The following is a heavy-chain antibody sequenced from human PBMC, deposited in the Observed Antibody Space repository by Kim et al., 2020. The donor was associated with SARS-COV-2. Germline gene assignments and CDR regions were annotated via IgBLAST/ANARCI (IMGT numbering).Heavy chain of an antibody. V-gene: IGHV3-30*18. J-gene: IGHJ4*02. CDR3: AKDRNYDSSGYPGY. Sequence: GGSLRLSCAASGFTFSSYGMHWVRQAPGKGLEWVAVISYDGSNKYYADSVKGRFTISRDNSKNTLYLQMNSLRAEDTAVYYCAKDRNYDSSGYPGYWGQG. CDR1: GFTFSSYG. CDR2: ISYDGSNK. D-gene: IGHD3-22*01.